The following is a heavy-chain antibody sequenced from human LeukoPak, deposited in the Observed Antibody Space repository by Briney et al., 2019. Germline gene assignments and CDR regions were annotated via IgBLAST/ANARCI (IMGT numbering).Heavy chain of an antibody. CDR1: GYTFTSYD. D-gene: IGHD3-3*01. CDR2: MNPNSGNT. J-gene: IGHJ4*02. Sequence: ASVKVSCKASGYTFTSYDINWVRQATGQRLEWMGWMNPNSGNTGYAQKFQGRVTITRNTSISTAYMELSSLRSEDTAVYYCARALTYYDFWSGLEIFDYWGQGTLVTVSS. V-gene: IGHV1-8*03. CDR3: ARALTYYDFWSGLEIFDY.